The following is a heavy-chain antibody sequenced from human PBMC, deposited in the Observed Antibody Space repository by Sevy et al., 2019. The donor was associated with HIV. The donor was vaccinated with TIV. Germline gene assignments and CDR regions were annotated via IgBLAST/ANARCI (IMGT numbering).Heavy chain of an antibody. J-gene: IGHJ4*02. CDR2: ISSSGSTV. Sequence: GGSLRLSCAASGFTVSEYYMSWIRQAPGKGLEWVSYISSSGSTVYYADSVKGRLTISRDNAKNSLYLQMNSLRAEDTAVYYCARGSSYYDSSGYLFDYWGQGTLVTVSS. CDR1: GFTVSEYY. V-gene: IGHV3-11*01. CDR3: ARGSSYYDSSGYLFDY. D-gene: IGHD3-22*01.